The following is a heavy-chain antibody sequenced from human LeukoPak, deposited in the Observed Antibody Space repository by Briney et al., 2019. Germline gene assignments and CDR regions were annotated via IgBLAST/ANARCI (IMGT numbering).Heavy chain of an antibody. J-gene: IGHJ4*02. CDR1: GYTFTSYG. D-gene: IGHD1-1*01. V-gene: IGHV1-18*01. CDR2: ISAYNGNT. Sequence: ASVKVSSMGSGYTFTSYGISWVRQAPGQGLEWMGWISAYNGNTKYAQKLQGRVTMTTDTSTSTAYMELRSLRSDDTAVYYCARDQWNWNDGSLGYWGQGTLVTVSS. CDR3: ARDQWNWNDGSLGY.